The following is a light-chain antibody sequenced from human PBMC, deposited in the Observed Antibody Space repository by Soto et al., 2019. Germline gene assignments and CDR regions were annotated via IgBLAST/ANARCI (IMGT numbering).Light chain of an antibody. CDR1: QSISSW. CDR3: QQCYSAPRT. Sequence: GDSVNLTWLASQSISSWLALYQQKPGKAPKLLIYEASSLESGVPSRFSGSGSGTDFTLTICSLQPEDFATYYWQQCYSAPRTFGGGTKVDIK. V-gene: IGKV1-5*03. J-gene: IGKJ4*01. CDR2: EAS.